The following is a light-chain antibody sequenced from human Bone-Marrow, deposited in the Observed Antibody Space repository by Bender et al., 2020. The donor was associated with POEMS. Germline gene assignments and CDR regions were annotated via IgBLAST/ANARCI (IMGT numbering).Light chain of an antibody. CDR2: RND. CDR3: AAWDASLSAVL. Sequence: QSVLTQAPSASGTPGQRVTIPCSGSSSNIGTNYVYWYKHFPGTAPELLIYRNDQRPSGVPDRLSGSKSGTSASLAISGLRSEDEADYYCAAWDASLSAVLFGGGTRLSVL. V-gene: IGLV1-47*01. J-gene: IGLJ3*02. CDR1: SSNIGTNY.